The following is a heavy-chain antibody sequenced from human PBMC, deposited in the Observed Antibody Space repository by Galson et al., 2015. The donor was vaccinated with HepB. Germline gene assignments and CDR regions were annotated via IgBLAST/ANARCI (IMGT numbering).Heavy chain of an antibody. Sequence: QSGAEVKKPGESLRISCKSSGYRFTSYWINWVCQMPGKGLEWMGTIDPSDSETKFSPSFEGNVTISVDKSMNTTYLQWNRLQASDTAMYYCARLGRDGVMINSGGPFGLDIWGQGTMVTVSS. CDR1: GYRFTSYW. V-gene: IGHV5-10-1*01. D-gene: IGHD3-16*01. CDR3: ARLGRDGVMINSGGPFGLDI. J-gene: IGHJ3*02. CDR2: IDPSDSET.